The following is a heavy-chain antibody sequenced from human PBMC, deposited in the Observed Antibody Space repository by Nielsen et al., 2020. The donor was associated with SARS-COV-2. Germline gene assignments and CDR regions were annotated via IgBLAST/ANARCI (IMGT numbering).Heavy chain of an antibody. J-gene: IGHJ4*02. CDR2: IRSYANEYAT. D-gene: IGHD4-23*01. CDR1: GFTFSGSA. Sequence: LKLSCVASGFTFSGSAMPWVRPASGKGLAWLGRIRSYANEYATAYAASVEGRFTVSRDDSKNTAYLQMNSLKSEDTAVYYCSSPTVAYWGQGTLVTVSS. V-gene: IGHV3-73*01. CDR3: SSPTVAY.